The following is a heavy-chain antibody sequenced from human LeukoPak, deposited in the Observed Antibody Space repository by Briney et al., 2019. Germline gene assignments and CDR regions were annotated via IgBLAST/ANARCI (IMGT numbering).Heavy chain of an antibody. Sequence: SETLSLTCTVSGGSISSYYWSWIRQPPGKGLEWIGYIYYSGSTNYNPSLKSRVTISVDTSKNQFSLKLSSVTAADTAVYYRARDNYYYDSSGYQINWFDPWGQGTLVTVSS. V-gene: IGHV4-59*01. CDR1: GGSISSYY. D-gene: IGHD3-22*01. J-gene: IGHJ5*02. CDR3: ARDNYYYDSSGYQINWFDP. CDR2: IYYSGST.